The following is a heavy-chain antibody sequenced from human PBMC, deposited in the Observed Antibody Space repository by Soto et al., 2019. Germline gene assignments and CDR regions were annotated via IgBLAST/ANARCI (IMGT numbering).Heavy chain of an antibody. CDR2: IYYSGNT. CDR3: ARDPRIYSDPYYFDY. CDR1: GGSISSYY. D-gene: IGHD4-17*01. J-gene: IGHJ4*02. V-gene: IGHV4-59*01. Sequence: SETLSLTCIVSGGSISSYYWSWVRQPPGKGLEWIGYIYYSGNTNYNPSLKSRVTISVDTSKNQFSLKLSSVTAADTAVYYCARDPRIYSDPYYFDYWGQGTLVTVSS.